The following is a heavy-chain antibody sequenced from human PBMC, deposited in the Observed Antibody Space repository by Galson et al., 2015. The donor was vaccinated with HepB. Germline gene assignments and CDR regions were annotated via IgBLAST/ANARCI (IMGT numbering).Heavy chain of an antibody. J-gene: IGHJ3*02. CDR3: ARGGLRWELLSIRAFDI. CDR2: ISAYNGNT. CDR1: GSTFTSYG. V-gene: IGHV1-18*04. Sequence: QSGAEVKKPGESLKISCKASGSTFTSYGISWVRQAPGQGLEWMGWISAYNGNTNYAQKLQGRVTMTTDTSTSTAYMELRSLRSDDTAVYYCARGGLRWELLSIRAFDIWGQGTMVTVSS. D-gene: IGHD1-26*01.